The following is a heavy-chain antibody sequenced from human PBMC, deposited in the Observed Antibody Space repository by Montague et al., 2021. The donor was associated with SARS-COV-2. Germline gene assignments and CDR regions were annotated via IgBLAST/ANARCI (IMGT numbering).Heavy chain of an antibody. CDR1: GGSISGYY. CDR3: ARHLPYSGSYNWFDP. CDR2: IYYSGST. J-gene: IGHJ5*02. Sequence: SETLSLTCTVSGGSISGYYGSWIRQSPGKGLEWIGYIYYSGSTTYNPSLKNRVSISVDSAKRQFSLKLSAVTAADSAVYYCARHLPYSGSYNWFDPWGQGPLVTVSS. D-gene: IGHD1-26*01. V-gene: IGHV4-59*08.